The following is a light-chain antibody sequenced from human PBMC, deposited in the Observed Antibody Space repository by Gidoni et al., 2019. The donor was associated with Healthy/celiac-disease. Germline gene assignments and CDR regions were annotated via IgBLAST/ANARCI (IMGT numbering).Light chain of an antibody. CDR1: QSISSY. CDR2: AAS. V-gene: IGKV1-39*01. J-gene: IGKJ2*01. CDR3: QQSYSTPPYT. Sequence: IQMTQSPSSLSASVGDRVTITCRASQSISSYLNWYQQKPGKAPKLLSYAASSLQSGVPSRFSGSGSGTDFTLTISSLQPEDFATYYCQQSYSTPPYTFGQGTKLEIK.